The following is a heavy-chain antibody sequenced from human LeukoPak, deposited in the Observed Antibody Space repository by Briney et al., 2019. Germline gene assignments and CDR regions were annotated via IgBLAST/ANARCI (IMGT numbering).Heavy chain of an antibody. D-gene: IGHD3-22*01. V-gene: IGHV1-18*01. CDR3: ARANFYDSSGRYFYCGMDV. J-gene: IGHJ6*02. CDR1: GYTFTSYG. Sequence: ASVKVSCTASGYTFTSYGISWVRQAPGQGLEWMGWISAYNGNTNYAQKFQGRVTMTRDTSTSTVYMELSSLRSEDTAVYYCARANFYDSSGRYFYCGMDVWGQGTTVTVSS. CDR2: ISAYNGNT.